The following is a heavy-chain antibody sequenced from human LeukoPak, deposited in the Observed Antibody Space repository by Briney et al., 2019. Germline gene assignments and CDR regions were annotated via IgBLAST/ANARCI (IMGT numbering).Heavy chain of an antibody. V-gene: IGHV1-69*13. CDR2: IIPIFGTA. J-gene: IGHJ4*02. Sequence: GASVKVSCKASGGTFSSYAISWVRQAPGQGLEWMGGIIPIFGTANYAQKFQGRVTITADESTSTAYMELSSLRSEDTAVYYCAREHDYYDSSGYYYYWGQGTLVTVSS. CDR3: AREHDYYDSSGYYYY. CDR1: GGTFSSYA. D-gene: IGHD3-22*01.